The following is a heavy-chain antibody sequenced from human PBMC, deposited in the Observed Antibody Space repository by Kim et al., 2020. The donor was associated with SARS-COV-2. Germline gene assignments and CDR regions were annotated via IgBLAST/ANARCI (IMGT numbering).Heavy chain of an antibody. J-gene: IGHJ5*02. CDR3: ARGYYGTGLNWFSP. CDR2: ITHSGST. CDR1: GGSFSDYY. D-gene: IGHD3-10*01. V-gene: IGHV4-34*01. Sequence: SETLSLTCVVYGGSFSDYYWNWIRQPPGKGLEWIGEITHSGSTNYNPSLKSRVTMSVDTSKNQFSLKLSSVTAADTAVYYCARGYYGTGLNWFSPWGQG.